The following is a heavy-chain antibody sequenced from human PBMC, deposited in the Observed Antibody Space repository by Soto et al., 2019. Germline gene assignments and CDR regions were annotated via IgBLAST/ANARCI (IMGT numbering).Heavy chain of an antibody. CDR2: IRNRANSYST. J-gene: IGHJ5*02. V-gene: IGHV3-72*01. CDR1: GFIFSDRY. Sequence: GGSLRLSWSASGFIFSDRYMDCFRQTPGKGLEWLGRIRNRANSYSTEYAASVRGRFTISRDDSNNLLYLHMSSLKTEDTAVYYCATIDMVEKFDPRGQGILVTVSS. CDR3: ATIDMVEKFDP. D-gene: IGHD3-10*01.